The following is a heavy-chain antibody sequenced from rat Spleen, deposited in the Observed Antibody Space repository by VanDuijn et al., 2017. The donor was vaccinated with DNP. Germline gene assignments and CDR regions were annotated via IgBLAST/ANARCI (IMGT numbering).Heavy chain of an antibody. V-gene: IGHV2S12*01. D-gene: IGHD1-12*03. CDR2: VSSGGNT. Sequence: QVQLKESGPGLVQPSQTLSLTCTVSGFSLTNYHVDWVRQPPGKGLEWIAAVSSGGNTYYNSGLKSRLSISRDTSKSQLLLKMNSLQTEDTAMYFCARSDYDGSYFEHWGQGVMVTVSS. CDR1: GFSLTNYH. CDR3: ARSDYDGSYFEH. J-gene: IGHJ2*01.